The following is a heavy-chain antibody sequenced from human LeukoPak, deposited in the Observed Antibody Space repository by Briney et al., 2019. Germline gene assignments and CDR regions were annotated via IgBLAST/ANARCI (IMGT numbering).Heavy chain of an antibody. CDR2: MNPNSGNT. CDR3: ATRPAAYYDFWGGYTERSEYFQH. D-gene: IGHD3-3*01. CDR1: GYTFTSYD. Sequence: ASVKVSCKASGYTFTSYDINWVRQATGQGLEWMGWMNPNSGNTGYAQKSQGRVTMTRNTSISTAYMELSSVRSEDTAVYYCATRPAAYYDFWGGYTERSEYFQHWGQGTLVTVSS. V-gene: IGHV1-8*01. J-gene: IGHJ1*01.